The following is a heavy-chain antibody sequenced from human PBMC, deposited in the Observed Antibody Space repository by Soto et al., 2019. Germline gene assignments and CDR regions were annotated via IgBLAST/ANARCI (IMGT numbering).Heavy chain of an antibody. CDR1: GYTFTSYG. D-gene: IGHD2-8*01. CDR2: ISAYNGNT. Sequence: SVKVSCKASGYTFTSYGISWVRQAPGQGLEWMGWISAYNGNTNYAQKLQGRVTMTTDTSTSTAYMELRSLRSDDTVVYYCARVLGCTNGVCRNWFDPWGQGTLVTVSS. J-gene: IGHJ5*02. CDR3: ARVLGCTNGVCRNWFDP. V-gene: IGHV1-18*01.